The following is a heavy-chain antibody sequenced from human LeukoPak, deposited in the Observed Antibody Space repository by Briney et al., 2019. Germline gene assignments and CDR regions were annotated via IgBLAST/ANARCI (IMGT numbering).Heavy chain of an antibody. J-gene: IGHJ6*02. CDR1: GFTFSSYA. CDR2: ISSNGGGT. Sequence: GEPLRLSCSASGFTFSSYAMHWVRQAPGKGLEYVSAISSNGGGTYYADSVKGRFTISRDNSKNTLYLQMNSLRAEDTAVYYCAKDFPSAPRFLEWSRRATTALYGMDVWGQGTTVTVSS. V-gene: IGHV3-64*04. D-gene: IGHD3-3*01. CDR3: AKDFPSAPRFLEWSRRATTALYGMDV.